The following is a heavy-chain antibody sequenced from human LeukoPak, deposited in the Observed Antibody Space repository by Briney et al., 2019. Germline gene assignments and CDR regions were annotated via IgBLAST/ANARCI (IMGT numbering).Heavy chain of an antibody. J-gene: IGHJ4*02. CDR1: GFTFSRYW. CDR2: IKQDGSEK. Sequence: GGSLRLSCAASGFTFSRYWMSWVRQAPGKGLEWVANIKQDGSEKDYVDSVKGRFTISRDNAKNSLYLQMNSLTAEDTAVYYCAKARTRGYSYGSFDYWGQGTLVTVSS. V-gene: IGHV3-7*01. CDR3: AKARTRGYSYGSFDY. D-gene: IGHD5-18*01.